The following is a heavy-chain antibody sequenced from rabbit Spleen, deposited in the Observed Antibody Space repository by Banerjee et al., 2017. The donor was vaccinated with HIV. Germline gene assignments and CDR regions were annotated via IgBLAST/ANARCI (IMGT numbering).Heavy chain of an antibody. V-gene: IGHV1S7*01. CDR1: GFDFSTYY. Sequence: QLVESGGGLVQPGGSLKLSCKASGFDFSTYYMSWVRQAPGKGLEWIGYIDPIFGTTYYANWVNGRFTISSHNAQNTLYLQLRSLTVADTATYFCVRDQAGDADHGPYYLNLWGQGTLVTVS. CDR2: IDPIFGTT. D-gene: IGHD6-1*01. CDR3: VRDQAGDADHGPYYLNL. J-gene: IGHJ4*01.